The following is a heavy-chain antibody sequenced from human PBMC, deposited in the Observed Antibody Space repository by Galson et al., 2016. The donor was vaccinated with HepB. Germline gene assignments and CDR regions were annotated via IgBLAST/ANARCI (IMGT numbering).Heavy chain of an antibody. Sequence: SVKVSCKASGYSFSSYGITWVRQAPGQGLEWMGSISGYSGTTDYAQELQGRVSMTRDTSTSTAYMELRSLTSDDTAVYYCARVRHKYYFYYMDGWGKGTTVTVSS. CDR3: ARVRHKYYFYYMDG. J-gene: IGHJ6*03. CDR2: ISGYSGTT. V-gene: IGHV1-18*04. CDR1: GYSFSSYG. D-gene: IGHD3-16*01.